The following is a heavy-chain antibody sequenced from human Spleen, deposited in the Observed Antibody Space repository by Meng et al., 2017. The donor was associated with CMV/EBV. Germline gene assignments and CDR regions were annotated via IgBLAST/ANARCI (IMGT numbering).Heavy chain of an antibody. CDR2: ISGSGGST. V-gene: IGHV3-23*01. Sequence: GESLKISCAASGFTFSSYAMIWVRQAPGKGLEWVSAISGSGGSTYYADSVKGRFTISRDNSKNTLYLQMNSLRAEDTAVYYCAKEIESSSSCMDVWGQGTTVTVSS. J-gene: IGHJ6*02. CDR3: AKEIESSSSCMDV. D-gene: IGHD6-13*01. CDR1: GFTFSSYA.